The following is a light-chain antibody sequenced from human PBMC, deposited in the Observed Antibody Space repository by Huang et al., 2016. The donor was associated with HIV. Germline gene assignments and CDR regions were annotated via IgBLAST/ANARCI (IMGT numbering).Light chain of an antibody. J-gene: IGKJ1*01. CDR1: QDISNY. Sequence: DIQMTQSPSSLSASVGDRVTIPCQASQDISNYLNWYQQKPGKAPKRLIYDASKLETGVSSRFSGSGSGTDFTFTISSLQPEDIATYYCQHYDNLRTFGQGTKVEIK. V-gene: IGKV1-33*01. CDR3: QHYDNLRT. CDR2: DAS.